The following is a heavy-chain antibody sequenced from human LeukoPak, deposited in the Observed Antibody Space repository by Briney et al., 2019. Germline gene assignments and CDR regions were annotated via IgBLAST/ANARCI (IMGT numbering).Heavy chain of an antibody. J-gene: IGHJ5*02. CDR2: IFHNGNT. D-gene: IGHD3-16*01. Sequence: SETLSLTCTVSGGSISSNSHYWGWIRQPPGTGLEWIANIFHNGNTAYNPSLKRRVTISVDTSQNQLSLRLSSVTAADTAVYYCARVGWGNVAAYPNWLDPWGQGTVVTVSS. CDR3: ARVGWGNVAAYPNWLDP. V-gene: IGHV4-39*07. CDR1: GGSISSNSHY.